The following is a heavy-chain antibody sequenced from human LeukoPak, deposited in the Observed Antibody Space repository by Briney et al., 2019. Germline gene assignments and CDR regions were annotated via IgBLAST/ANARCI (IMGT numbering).Heavy chain of an antibody. CDR1: EFTYG. CDR2: ISSSGSNT. V-gene: IGHV3-23*01. J-gene: IGHJ4*02. D-gene: IGHD6-13*01. Sequence: GGSLRLSCTASEFTYGMNWVRQAPGKGLECVSSISSSGSNTYYADSVKGRFTISRDNSKNTLYLQMNSLRAEDTAVYYCAKDRKQQLVYTFDYWGRGTLVTVSS. CDR3: AKDRKQQLVYTFDY.